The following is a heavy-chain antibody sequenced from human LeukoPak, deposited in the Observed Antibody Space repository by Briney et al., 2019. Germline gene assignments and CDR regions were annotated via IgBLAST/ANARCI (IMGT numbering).Heavy chain of an antibody. D-gene: IGHD4-17*01. V-gene: IGHV3-7*01. CDR3: ARDPYGDNWFDP. J-gene: IGHJ5*02. CDR1: GFTFSSYW. CDR2: IKEDGSEE. Sequence: QPGGSLRLSCAASGFTFSSYWMSWVRQAPGKGLEWVANIKEDGSEEYYVDSVKGRFTISRDNAKKSLYLQMNNLRAEDTAVYYCARDPYGDNWFDPWGQGTLVTVSS.